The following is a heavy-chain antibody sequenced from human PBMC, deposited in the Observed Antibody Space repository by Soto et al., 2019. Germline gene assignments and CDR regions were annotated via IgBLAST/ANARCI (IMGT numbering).Heavy chain of an antibody. CDR2: IIGSGEIT. V-gene: IGHV3-23*01. J-gene: IGHJ4*02. Sequence: XGSLKLSCAASGVPFRSYAMGWVRQAPGKGLEWISVIIGSGEITLYTDSVKGRFTISRDFSNNTLSLQMNSLRADDTAIYYCGKARYLLVDQPLYFESWGQGTLVTVSS. CDR3: GKARYLLVDQPLYFES. CDR1: GVPFRSYA. D-gene: IGHD3-9*01.